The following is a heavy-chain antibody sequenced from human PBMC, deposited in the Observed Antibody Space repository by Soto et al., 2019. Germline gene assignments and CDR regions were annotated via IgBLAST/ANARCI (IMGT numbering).Heavy chain of an antibody. V-gene: IGHV3-23*01. CDR1: GFTFSSYA. CDR2: ISGSGGST. D-gene: IGHD3-9*01. Sequence: GGSLRLSCAASGFTFSSYAMSWVRQAPGKGLDWFFAISGSGGSTYYADSVKGRFTISRDNSKNTLYLQMNSLRAEDTAVYYCAKDKLRYFDWLNYYFDYWGQGTLVTVSS. CDR3: AKDKLRYFDWLNYYFDY. J-gene: IGHJ4*02.